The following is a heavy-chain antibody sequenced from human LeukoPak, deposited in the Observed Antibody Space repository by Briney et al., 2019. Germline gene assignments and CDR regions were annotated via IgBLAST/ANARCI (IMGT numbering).Heavy chain of an antibody. V-gene: IGHV4-59*08. D-gene: IGHD3-22*01. J-gene: IGHJ3*02. CDR3: ARHITGWFYYDSSGGAFDI. CDR1: GGSISSYY. Sequence: PSETLSLTCTVSGGSISSYYWSWIRQPPGKGLEWIGYIYYSGSTNYNPSLKSRVTISVDTSKNQFSLKLSSVTAADTAVYYCARHITGWFYYDSSGGAFDIWGQGTMVTVSS. CDR2: IYYSGST.